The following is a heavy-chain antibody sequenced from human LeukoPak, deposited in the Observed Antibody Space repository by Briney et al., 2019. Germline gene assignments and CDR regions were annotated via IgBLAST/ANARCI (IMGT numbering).Heavy chain of an antibody. Sequence: PGGSLRLSCAASGFTFSSYGMHWVRQAPGKGLEWVAFIRYDGSNKYYADSVKGRFTISRDNSKNTLYLQMNSLRAEDTAVYYCARDLNDYGDYFPPKGMDVWGQGTTVTVSS. CDR2: IRYDGSNK. J-gene: IGHJ6*02. CDR3: ARDLNDYGDYFPPKGMDV. CDR1: GFTFSSYG. V-gene: IGHV3-30*02. D-gene: IGHD4-17*01.